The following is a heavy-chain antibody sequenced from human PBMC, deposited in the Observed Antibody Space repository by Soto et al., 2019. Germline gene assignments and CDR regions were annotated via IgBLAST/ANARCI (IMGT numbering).Heavy chain of an antibody. CDR3: ARTIAYYYYHMDA. CDR1: GFTFSDYA. D-gene: IGHD2-21*01. CDR2: ISSNGGAT. J-gene: IGHJ6*03. Sequence: GGSLRLSCAASGFTFSDYAMHWVRQAPGRGLEFVSTISSNGGATYYADSVKGRFTISRDNSKNTVYLQMGSLRDEDMAVYYCARTIAYYYYHMDAWGKGATVTVSS. V-gene: IGHV3-64*02.